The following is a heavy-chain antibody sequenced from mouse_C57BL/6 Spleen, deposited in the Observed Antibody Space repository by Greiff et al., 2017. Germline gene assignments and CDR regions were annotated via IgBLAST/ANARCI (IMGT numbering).Heavy chain of an antibody. J-gene: IGHJ3*01. Sequence: QVQLQQPGAELVMPGASVKLSCKASGYTFTSYWMHWVKQRPGQGLEWIGEIDPSYSYTNYNQKFKGKSTLTVDKSSSTAYMQLSSLTSEDSAVYYCARGDYYGSRNWGQGTLVTVSA. CDR3: ARGDYYGSRN. V-gene: IGHV1-69*01. D-gene: IGHD1-1*01. CDR2: IDPSYSYT. CDR1: GYTFTSYW.